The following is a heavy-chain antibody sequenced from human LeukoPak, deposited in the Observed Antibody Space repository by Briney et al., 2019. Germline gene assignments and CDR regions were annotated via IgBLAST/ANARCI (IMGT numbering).Heavy chain of an antibody. CDR1: GFTFDDYG. V-gene: IGHV3-20*04. D-gene: IGHD3-10*01. CDR3: ARDRLWFGGLLRNFDY. CDR2: INWNGGST. Sequence: GGSLRLSCAASGFTFDDYGMSWVRQAPGKGLEWVSGINWNGGSTGYADSVKGRFTISRDNAKNSLYLQMNSLRAEDTALYYCARDRLWFGGLLRNFDYWGQGTLVTVSS. J-gene: IGHJ4*02.